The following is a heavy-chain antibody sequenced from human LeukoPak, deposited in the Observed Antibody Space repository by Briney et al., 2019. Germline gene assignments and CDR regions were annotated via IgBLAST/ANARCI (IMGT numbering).Heavy chain of an antibody. Sequence: PGGSLRLSCAASGFTFSSYSMNWVRQAPGKGLEWVSSISSSSSYIYYADSVKGRFTISRDNAKNSLYLQMNSLRAEDTAVYYCARARTSIAALDYWGQGTLVIVSS. J-gene: IGHJ4*02. CDR3: ARARTSIAALDY. CDR1: GFTFSSYS. CDR2: ISSSSSYI. V-gene: IGHV3-21*03. D-gene: IGHD6-6*01.